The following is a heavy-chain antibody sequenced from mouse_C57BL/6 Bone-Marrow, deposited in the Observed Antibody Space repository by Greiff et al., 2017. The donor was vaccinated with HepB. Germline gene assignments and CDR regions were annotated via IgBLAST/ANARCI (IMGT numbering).Heavy chain of an antibody. D-gene: IGHD1-1*01. CDR2: ISSGGSYP. CDR1: GFTFSSYG. J-gene: IGHJ4*01. V-gene: IGHV5-6*01. CDR3: ARQGRYYYGSSYVKYYYAMDY. Sequence: EVKVVESGGDLVKPGGSLKLSCAASGFTFSSYGMSWVRQTPDKRLEWVATISSGGSYPYYPDSVKGRFTISRDNAKNTLYLQMSSLKSEDTAMYYCARQGRYYYGSSYVKYYYAMDYWGQGTSVTVSS.